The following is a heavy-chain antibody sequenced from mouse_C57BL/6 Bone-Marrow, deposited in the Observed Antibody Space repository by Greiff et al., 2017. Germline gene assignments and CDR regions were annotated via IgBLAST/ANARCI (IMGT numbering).Heavy chain of an antibody. Sequence: EVQVVESGGDLVKPGGSLKLSCAASGFTFSSYGMSWVRQTPDKRLEWVATISSGGSYTYYPDSVKGRFTISRDNAKNTLYLQMSSLKSEDTAMYYCALTMITTCAYWGQGTLVTVSA. CDR2: ISSGGSYT. CDR3: ALTMITTCAY. V-gene: IGHV5-6*01. CDR1: GFTFSSYG. D-gene: IGHD2-4*01. J-gene: IGHJ3*01.